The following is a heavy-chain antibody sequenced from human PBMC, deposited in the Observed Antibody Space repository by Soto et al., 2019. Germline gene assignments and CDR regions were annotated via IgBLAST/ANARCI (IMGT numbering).Heavy chain of an antibody. Sequence: GGSLRLSCAASGFTFSSYEMNWVRQAPGKGLEWVSYISSSGSTIYYADSVKGRFTISRDNPKNSLYLQMNSLRAEDTAVYYCASKSVGGYYFDYWGQGTLVTVSS. D-gene: IGHD3-16*01. V-gene: IGHV3-48*03. CDR2: ISSSGSTI. CDR3: ASKSVGGYYFDY. J-gene: IGHJ4*02. CDR1: GFTFSSYE.